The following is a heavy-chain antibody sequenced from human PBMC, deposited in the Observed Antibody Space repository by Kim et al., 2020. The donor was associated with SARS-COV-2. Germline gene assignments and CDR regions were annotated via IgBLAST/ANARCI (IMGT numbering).Heavy chain of an antibody. Sequence: SVKGRFTISRDNSKNTLYLQMNSLRAEDTAVYYCAKDHCSSTSCYLFDYWGQGTLVTVSS. D-gene: IGHD2-2*01. V-gene: IGHV3-30*02. CDR3: AKDHCSSTSCYLFDY. J-gene: IGHJ4*02.